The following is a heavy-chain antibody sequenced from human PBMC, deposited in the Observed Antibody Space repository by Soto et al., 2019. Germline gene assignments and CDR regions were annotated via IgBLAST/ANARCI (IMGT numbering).Heavy chain of an antibody. D-gene: IGHD3-22*01. CDR2: ISTTNSYI. CDR3: TRDPVPDSSGYFPFDY. V-gene: IGHV3-21*01. J-gene: IGHJ4*02. CDR1: GFRFSTYS. Sequence: EVQLVESGGGLVKPGGSLRLSCAASGFRFSTYSMNWVRQAPGKGLEWVASISTTNSYIYYADSVRGRFTISRDNAKNSLFLQMNSLRADDTAVYYCTRDPVPDSSGYFPFDYWGQGTLVTVSS.